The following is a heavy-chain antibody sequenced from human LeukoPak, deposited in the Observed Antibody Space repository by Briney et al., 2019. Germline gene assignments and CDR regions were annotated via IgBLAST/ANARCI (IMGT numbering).Heavy chain of an antibody. Sequence: PGGSLRLSCAGSGFTFRTSGMNWVRQAPGEGLELVSFIGTSSSDTYYADSVKGRFTISRDNAKDSLYLQMSSLRAEDTAVYYCVRDRAITYYDILTGYYSDAFDIWGQGTMVTVSS. CDR3: VRDRAITYYDILTGYYSDAFDI. D-gene: IGHD3-9*01. CDR1: GFTFRTSG. J-gene: IGHJ3*02. V-gene: IGHV3-21*05. CDR2: IGTSSSDT.